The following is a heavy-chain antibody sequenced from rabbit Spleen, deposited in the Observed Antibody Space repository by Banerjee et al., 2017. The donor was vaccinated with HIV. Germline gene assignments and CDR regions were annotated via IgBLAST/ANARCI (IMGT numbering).Heavy chain of an antibody. V-gene: IGHV1S45*01. CDR2: IDPVFGIT. J-gene: IGHJ4*01. Sequence: QEQLKESGGGLVQPGGSLKLSCTASGFDFSRDYMNWVRQAPGKGLEWIGYIDPVFGITYYATWAKGRFTISKTSSTTVTLQMTSLTAADTATYFCTRDDGSGHYIDGYFNLWGQGTLVTVS. CDR3: TRDDGSGHYIDGYFNL. CDR1: GFDFSRDYM. D-gene: IGHD1-1*01.